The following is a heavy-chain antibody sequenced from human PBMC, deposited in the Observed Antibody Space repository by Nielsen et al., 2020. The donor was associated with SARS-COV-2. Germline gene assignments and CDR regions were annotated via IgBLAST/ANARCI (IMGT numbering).Heavy chain of an antibody. CDR3: ARETLDHTSSFVDS. CDR1: GFTFSKFP. Sequence: GGSLRLSCAASGFTFSKFPMHWVRQAPGKGLEWLAIISYGGDNEHYADSVKGRFTVSRDNSKDTLHLQMSSLNPEDTAVYFCARETLDHTSSFVDSWGQGTLVTVSS. V-gene: IGHV3-30-3*01. J-gene: IGHJ5*01. D-gene: IGHD3-10*01. CDR2: ISYGGDNE.